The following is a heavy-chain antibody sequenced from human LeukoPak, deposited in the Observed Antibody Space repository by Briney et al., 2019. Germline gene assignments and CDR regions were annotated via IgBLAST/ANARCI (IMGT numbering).Heavy chain of an antibody. CDR3: ARDQQLWTKRHTGGGAQVGY. V-gene: IGHV3-33*01. J-gene: IGHJ4*02. CDR1: GFTFSSYG. CDR2: IWYDGFNK. Sequence: GGSLRLSCVASGFTFSSYGMHWVRQAPGKGLEWVAVIWYDGFNKYYADSVKGRFTISRDNAKNTLYLQMNSLRAEDTAVYYCARDQQLWTKRHTGGGAQVGYWGQGPLVTVSS. D-gene: IGHD5-18*01.